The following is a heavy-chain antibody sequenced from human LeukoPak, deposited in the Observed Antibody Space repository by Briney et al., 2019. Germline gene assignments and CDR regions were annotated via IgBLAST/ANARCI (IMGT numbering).Heavy chain of an antibody. J-gene: IGHJ3*02. Sequence: ASVKVSCKASGYTFTGYYMHWVRQAPGQGLEWMGWINPNSGGTNYAQKFQGRVTMTRDMTTSTVYMELSSLRSEDTAVYYCARVFEQLVPYDAFDIWGQGTMVTVSS. D-gene: IGHD6-13*01. CDR3: ARVFEQLVPYDAFDI. V-gene: IGHV1-2*02. CDR2: INPNSGGT. CDR1: GYTFTGYY.